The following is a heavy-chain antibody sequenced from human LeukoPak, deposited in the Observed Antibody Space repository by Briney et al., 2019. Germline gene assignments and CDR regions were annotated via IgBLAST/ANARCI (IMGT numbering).Heavy chain of an antibody. CDR3: SRNLYYSGSGSYYSDY. D-gene: IGHD3-10*01. J-gene: IGHJ4*02. V-gene: IGHV3-49*04. CDR2: IRSKTYGGTT. CDR1: GFTFGDYG. Sequence: GGSLRLSCTTPGFTFGDYGMSWVRQAPGKGLEWVGLIRSKTYGGTTEYAASVKGRFTISRDDSKTIAYLQMNSLKTEDTAVYYCSRNLYYSGSGSYYSDYWGQGTLVTVSS.